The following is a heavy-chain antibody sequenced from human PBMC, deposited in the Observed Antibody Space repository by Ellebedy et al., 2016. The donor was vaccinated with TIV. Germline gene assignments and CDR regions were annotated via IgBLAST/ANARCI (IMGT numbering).Heavy chain of an antibody. CDR2: ARSKVARYST. Sequence: GESLKISCLTSGFNLNDHYIDWVRQAPGKGLEWVGRARSKVARYSTEHAASVKGRFTISRDDSKNSIYLQMNSLKADDTAVYYCVRVGRWLQYFDYWGQGILVTASS. CDR3: VRVGRWLQYFDY. D-gene: IGHD5-24*01. CDR1: GFNLNDHY. V-gene: IGHV3-72*01. J-gene: IGHJ4*02.